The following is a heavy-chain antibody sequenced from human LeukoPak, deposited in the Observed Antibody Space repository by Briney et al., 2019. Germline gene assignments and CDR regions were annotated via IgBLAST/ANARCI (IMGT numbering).Heavy chain of an antibody. CDR3: TTGPATMLRGN. D-gene: IGHD3-10*01. J-gene: IGHJ4*02. CDR1: GFTFTNAW. Sequence: GGSLRLSCAASGFTFTNAWMSWVRQAPGKGLEWVGRIKSKTDGGTADYAAPVKGRFTISRDDSKNTLYLQMNSLKTEDTAIYYCTTGPATMLRGNWGQGTLVTVSS. V-gene: IGHV3-15*01. CDR2: IKSKTDGGTA.